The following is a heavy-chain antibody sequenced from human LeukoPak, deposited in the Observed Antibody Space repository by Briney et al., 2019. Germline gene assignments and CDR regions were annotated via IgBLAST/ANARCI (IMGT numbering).Heavy chain of an antibody. CDR1: GFTFSSYW. D-gene: IGHD3-9*01. CDR2: IHSDGSSR. CDR3: AKWGDYDVLTGYYVSDY. Sequence: GGSLRLSCAASGFTFSSYWMHWVRQAPGKGLVWVSRIHSDGSSRKYAGSVGGRFTISRDNAKKTLYLQMNSLRAEDTAVYYCAKWGDYDVLTGYYVSDYWGQGTLVTVSS. J-gene: IGHJ4*02. V-gene: IGHV3-74*03.